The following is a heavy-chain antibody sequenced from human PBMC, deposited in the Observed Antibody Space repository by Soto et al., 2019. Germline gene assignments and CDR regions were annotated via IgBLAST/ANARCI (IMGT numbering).Heavy chain of an antibody. D-gene: IGHD4-17*01. CDR3: APGLRRVYGPLDS. J-gene: IGHJ4*02. CDR1: GFMFSSYA. Sequence: EVQLLESGGGLVQPGGSLRLSCAASGFMFSSYAMTWVRQAPGKGLEWVSALSGGGDSTYYAPSVRGRFAISRDNSKNTRYLQMNSLRAEDSAVYYCAPGLRRVYGPLDSWGQGTLVTVSS. CDR2: LSGGGDST. V-gene: IGHV3-23*01.